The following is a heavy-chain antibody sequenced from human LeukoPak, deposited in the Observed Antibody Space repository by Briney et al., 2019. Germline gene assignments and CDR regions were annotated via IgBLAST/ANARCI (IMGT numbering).Heavy chain of an antibody. D-gene: IGHD2-21*01. CDR3: ARGNSRTFDY. V-gene: IGHV3-64*01. CDR2: ISDSGGDT. Sequence: GSLRLSCAASGFTFSSFAMYWVRQAPGKGLEYLSAISDSGGDTNYANSVKGRFTISRDNSKNTLYLQMDSLRADDMAVYYCARGNSRTFDYWGQGTLVTVSS. J-gene: IGHJ4*02. CDR1: GFTFSSFA.